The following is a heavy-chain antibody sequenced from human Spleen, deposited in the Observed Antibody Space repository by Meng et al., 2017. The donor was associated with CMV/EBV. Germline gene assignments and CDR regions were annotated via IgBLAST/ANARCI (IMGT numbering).Heavy chain of an antibody. D-gene: IGHD3-22*01. V-gene: IGHV1-58*01. CDR3: ARDMAYYYDSSGYPHAFDI. CDR2: IVVGSGNT. Sequence: SVKVSCKASGFTFTNSAVQWVRQARGQRLEWIGWIVVGSGNTNYAQKFQERVTITRDMSTSTAYMELSSLRSEDTAVYYCARDMAYYYDSSGYPHAFDIWGQGTMVTVSS. J-gene: IGHJ3*02. CDR1: GFTFTNSA.